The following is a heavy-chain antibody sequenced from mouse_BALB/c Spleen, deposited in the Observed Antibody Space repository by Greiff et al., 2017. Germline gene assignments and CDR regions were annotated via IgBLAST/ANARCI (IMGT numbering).Heavy chain of an antibody. CDR2: IDPANGNT. V-gene: IGHV14-3*02. Sequence: EVQLQQSGAELVKPGASVKLSCTASGFNIKDTYMHWVKQRPEQGLEWIGRIDPANGNTKYDPKFQGKATITADTSSNTAYLQLSSLTSEDTAVYYCAPLYYDYNWFAYWGQGTLVTVSA. D-gene: IGHD2-4*01. CDR1: GFNIKDTY. CDR3: APLYYDYNWFAY. J-gene: IGHJ3*01.